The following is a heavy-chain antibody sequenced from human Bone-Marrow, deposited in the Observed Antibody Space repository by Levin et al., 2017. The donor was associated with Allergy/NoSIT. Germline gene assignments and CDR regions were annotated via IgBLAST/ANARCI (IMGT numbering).Heavy chain of an antibody. Sequence: PGESLKISCKPSGFSFKTSAVQWVRQARGQRLEWIGWIVVGSRTTNYAQKFRERVTITTDMSTSTVYMEMRSLTSEDTAVYYCAADSTESAGGGDYWGQGTLVTVSS. CDR1: GFSFKTSA. D-gene: IGHD3-10*01. J-gene: IGHJ4*02. V-gene: IGHV1-58*01. CDR3: AADSTESAGGGDY. CDR2: IVVGSRTT.